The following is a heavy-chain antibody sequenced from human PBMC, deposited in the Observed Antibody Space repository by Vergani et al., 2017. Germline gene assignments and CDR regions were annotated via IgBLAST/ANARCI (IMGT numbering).Heavy chain of an antibody. CDR1: GGTFSSYT. CDR2: IIPILGIA. D-gene: IGHD4-23*01. CDR3: ASNLGGATTNDYGGNSLDY. J-gene: IGHJ4*02. V-gene: IGHV1-69*02. Sequence: QVQLVQSGAEVKKPGSSVKVSCKASGGTFSSYTISWVRQAPGQGLEWMGRIIPILGIANYAQKFQGRVTITADKSTSTAYMELSSLRSEDTAVYYCASNLGGATTNDYGGNSLDYWGQGTLVTVSS.